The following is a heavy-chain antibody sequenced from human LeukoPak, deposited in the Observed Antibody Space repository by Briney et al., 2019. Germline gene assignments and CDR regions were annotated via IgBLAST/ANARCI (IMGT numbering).Heavy chain of an antibody. D-gene: IGHD1-26*01. V-gene: IGHV3-30-3*01. Sequence: PGGSLRLSCAASGFTFSSYAMHWVRQAPGKGLEWVAVISYDGSNKYYADSVKGRFTISRDNSKNTLYLQMNSLRAEDTAVYYCARSIVGATISGNAFDIWGQGTMVTVSS. CDR1: GFTFSSYA. CDR2: ISYDGSNK. J-gene: IGHJ3*02. CDR3: ARSIVGATISGNAFDI.